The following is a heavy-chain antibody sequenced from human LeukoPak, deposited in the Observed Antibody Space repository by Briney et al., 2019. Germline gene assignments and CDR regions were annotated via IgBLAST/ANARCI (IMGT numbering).Heavy chain of an antibody. J-gene: IGHJ3*02. Sequence: WASVKVSCKASGGTFSSYTTSWVRQAPGQGLEWMGGIIPIFGTANYAQKFQGRVTITADESTSTAYMELSSPRSEDTAVYYCAGEIQFGAFDIWGQGTMVTVSS. CDR1: GGTFSSYT. D-gene: IGHD5-18*01. CDR2: IIPIFGTA. V-gene: IGHV1-69*13. CDR3: AGEIQFGAFDI.